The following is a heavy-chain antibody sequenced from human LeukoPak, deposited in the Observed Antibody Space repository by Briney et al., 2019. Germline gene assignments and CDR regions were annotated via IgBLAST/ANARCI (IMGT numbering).Heavy chain of an antibody. J-gene: IGHJ4*02. D-gene: IGHD3-10*01. CDR3: ARNYGSGDFDS. CDR2: INPHSCGT. V-gene: IGHV1-2*02. Sequence: GASVKVSCKASGYTFTGYYILWVRQAPGQGLESVGWINPHSCGTYYTQNFQGRVTMTRDTSISTAYMELSGLKSDDTAVYYCARNYGSGDFDSWGQGTLVTVSS. CDR1: GYTFTGYY.